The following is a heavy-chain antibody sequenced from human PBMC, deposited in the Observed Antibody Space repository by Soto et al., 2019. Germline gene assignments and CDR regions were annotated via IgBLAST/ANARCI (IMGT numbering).Heavy chain of an antibody. CDR2: IRSKAYGGTT. D-gene: IGHD3-10*01. CDR3: TRSVLLWFGELLPLFDY. J-gene: IGHJ4*02. V-gene: IGHV3-49*03. CDR1: GFTFGDYA. Sequence: GGSLRLSCTASGFTFGDYAMSWFRQAPGKGLEWVGFIRSKAYGGTTEYAASVKGRFTISRDDSKSIAYLQMNSLKTEDTAVYYCTRSVLLWFGELLPLFDYWGQGTLVTVSS.